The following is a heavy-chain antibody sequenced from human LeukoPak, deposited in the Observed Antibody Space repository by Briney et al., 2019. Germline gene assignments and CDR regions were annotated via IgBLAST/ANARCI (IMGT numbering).Heavy chain of an antibody. J-gene: IGHJ6*02. Sequence: SETLSLTCTVTGGSINFYYWSWIRKPAGKGLEWIGRIYTSGSTNDNPSLKSRVTMSVDTSKNQSSLKLSSVTAADTAVYYCARGSRLYYYYGMDVWGQGTTVTVSS. CDR3: ARGSRLYYYYGMDV. CDR1: GGSINFYY. V-gene: IGHV4-4*07. CDR2: IYTSGST. D-gene: IGHD1-1*01.